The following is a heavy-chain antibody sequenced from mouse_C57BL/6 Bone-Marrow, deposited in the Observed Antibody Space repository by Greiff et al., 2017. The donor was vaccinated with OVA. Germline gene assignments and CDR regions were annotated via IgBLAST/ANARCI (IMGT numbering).Heavy chain of an antibody. CDR3: TRGYSNYYAMDY. J-gene: IGHJ4*01. CDR2: IDPETGGT. CDR1: GYIFTDYE. D-gene: IGHD2-5*01. Sequence: VKLMESGAELVRPGASVTLSCKASGYIFTDYEMHWVKQTPVHGLEWIGAIDPETGGTAYNQKFKGKAILTADKSSSTAYMELRSLTSEDSAVYYCTRGYSNYYAMDYWGQGTSVTVSS. V-gene: IGHV1-15*01.